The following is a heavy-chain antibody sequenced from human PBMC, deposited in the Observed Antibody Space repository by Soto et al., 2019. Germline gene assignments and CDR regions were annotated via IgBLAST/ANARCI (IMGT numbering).Heavy chain of an antibody. Sequence: GGSLRLSCAASGFTFSSYSMNWVRQAPGKGLEWVSSISSSSSYIYYADSVKGRFTISRDNAKNSLYLQMNSLRAEDTAVYYCARDRLLWFGELPPHTAFDIWGQGTMVTVSS. CDR3: ARDRLLWFGELPPHTAFDI. J-gene: IGHJ3*02. V-gene: IGHV3-21*01. D-gene: IGHD3-10*01. CDR2: ISSSSSYI. CDR1: GFTFSSYS.